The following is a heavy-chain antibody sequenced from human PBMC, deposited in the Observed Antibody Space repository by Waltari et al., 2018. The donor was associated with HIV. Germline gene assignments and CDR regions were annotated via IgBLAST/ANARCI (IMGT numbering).Heavy chain of an antibody. Sequence: VTLSLTCAVSGGSFSSGNWWTWVRQPPGKGLEWIGEIYHSGTTNYNPSLKTRVTISLDKSKNQFSLKLSSVTAADTAVYYCAINGGSSNFDYWGQGTLVTVSS. CDR1: GGSFSSGNW. V-gene: IGHV4-4*02. CDR3: AINGGSSNFDY. J-gene: IGHJ4*02. D-gene: IGHD2-15*01. CDR2: IYHSGTT.